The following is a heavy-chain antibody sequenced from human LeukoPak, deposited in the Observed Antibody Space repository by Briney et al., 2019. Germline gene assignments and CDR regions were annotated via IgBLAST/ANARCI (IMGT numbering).Heavy chain of an antibody. D-gene: IGHD5-18*01. V-gene: IGHV3-23*01. J-gene: IGHJ4*02. CDR1: GFTFSSFA. CDR2: ISGSGETT. Sequence: GGSLRLSCAASGFTFSSFAMSWVRQAPGKGLEWVSVISGSGETTYYADSVKGRFTISRDNAKNSVYLQMSSLRAEETGVFYCARDRGYTSFDYWGQGALVAVSS. CDR3: ARDRGYTSFDY.